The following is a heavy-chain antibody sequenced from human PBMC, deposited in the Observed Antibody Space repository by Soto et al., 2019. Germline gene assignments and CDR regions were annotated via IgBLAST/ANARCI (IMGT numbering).Heavy chain of an antibody. V-gene: IGHV3-64*02. CDR2: TSGSGRRT. J-gene: IGHJ2*01. CDR3: ARGRGDYENWNFDL. D-gene: IGHD4-17*01. Sequence: EVQLVESGDALVQPGGSLRVSCEGSGFTFSTYGMHWVRQAPGKGLEFVSSTSGSGRRTSYADSVKVRFIISRDNSKNTLYLQMGSLRIEDTGVYYCARGRGDYENWNFDLWGRGSLVTVSS. CDR1: GFTFSTYG.